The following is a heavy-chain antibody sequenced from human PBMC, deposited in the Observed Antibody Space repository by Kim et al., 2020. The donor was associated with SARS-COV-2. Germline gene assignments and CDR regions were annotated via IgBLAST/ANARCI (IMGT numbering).Heavy chain of an antibody. V-gene: IGHV3-33*01. D-gene: IGHD4-17*01. CDR3: AREGEDPYGDYDFDY. Sequence: GGSLRLSCAASGFTFSSYGMHWVRQAPGKGLEWVAVIWYDGSNKYYADSVKGRFTISRDNSKNTLYLQMNSLRAEDTAVYYCAREGEDPYGDYDFDYWGQGTLVTVSS. J-gene: IGHJ4*02. CDR2: IWYDGSNK. CDR1: GFTFSSYG.